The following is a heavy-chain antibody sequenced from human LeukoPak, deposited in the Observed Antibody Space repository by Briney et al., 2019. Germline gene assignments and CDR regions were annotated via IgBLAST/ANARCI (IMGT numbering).Heavy chain of an antibody. CDR2: ISSSSSYI. J-gene: IGHJ4*02. CDR1: GFTFSSYA. D-gene: IGHD3-16*01. CDR3: ARGQPFGGVMEN. Sequence: GGSLRLSCAASGFTFSSYAMNWVRQAPGKGLEWVSSISSSSSYIYYADSVKGRFTISRDNAKNSLYLQMNGLRAEDTAVYYCARGQPFGGVMENWGQGTLVTVSS. V-gene: IGHV3-21*01.